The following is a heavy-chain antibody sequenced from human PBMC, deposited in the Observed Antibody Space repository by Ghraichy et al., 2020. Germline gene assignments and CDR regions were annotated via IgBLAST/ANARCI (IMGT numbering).Heavy chain of an antibody. CDR3: ATTYADGIHD. J-gene: IGHJ4*02. V-gene: IGHV3-30*03. Sequence: GGSLRLSCAASGFTFSSYGMHWVRQAPGKGLEWVAVISYDGSNKYYADSVKGRFTISRDNSKNTLYLQMNSLRAEDTAVYYCATTYADGIHDWGQGTLVTVSS. CDR2: ISYDGSNK. CDR1: GFTFSSYG.